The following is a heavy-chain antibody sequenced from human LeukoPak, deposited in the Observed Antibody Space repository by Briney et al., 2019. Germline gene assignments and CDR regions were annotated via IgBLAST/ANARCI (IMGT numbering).Heavy chain of an antibody. CDR1: GGSISSGGYY. D-gene: IGHD3-10*01. Sequence: SETLSLTCTVSGGSISSGGYYWSWIRQHPGKGLEWIGYIYYSGSTYYNPSLKSRVTISVGTSKNQFSLKLSSVTAADTAVYYCARGLWFGELLSGGFDYWGQGTLVTVSS. CDR2: IYYSGST. V-gene: IGHV4-31*03. J-gene: IGHJ4*02. CDR3: ARGLWFGELLSGGFDY.